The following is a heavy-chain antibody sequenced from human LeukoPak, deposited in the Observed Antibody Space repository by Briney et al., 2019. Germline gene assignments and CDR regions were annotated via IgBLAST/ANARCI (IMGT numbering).Heavy chain of an antibody. CDR2: ISSSSSTI. D-gene: IGHD1-26*01. CDR1: GFTFSSYS. Sequence: GGSLRLSCAASGFTFSSYSMNWVRQAPGKGLEWVSYISSSSSTIYYADSVKGRFTISRDNAKNSLYLQMNSLRAEDTAVYYCARDSGSYFEYRGGYDAFDIWGQGTMVTVSS. V-gene: IGHV3-48*01. CDR3: ARDSGSYFEYRGGYDAFDI. J-gene: IGHJ3*02.